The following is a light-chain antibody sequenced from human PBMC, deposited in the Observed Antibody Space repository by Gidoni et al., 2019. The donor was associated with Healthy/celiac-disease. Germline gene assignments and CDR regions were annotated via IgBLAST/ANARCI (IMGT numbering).Light chain of an antibody. J-gene: IGLJ3*02. Sequence: QSALTPPASVSGSPGQSITISCTGPSSDVGGYNSVSWDQQPPGTAPKRMIYEVSNRPSGVSNRFSGSKSGNTASLTISGLQAEDEADYYCSSYTSSSTLVFGGGTKLTVL. CDR2: EVS. CDR3: SSYTSSSTLV. V-gene: IGLV2-14*01. CDR1: SSDVGGYNS.